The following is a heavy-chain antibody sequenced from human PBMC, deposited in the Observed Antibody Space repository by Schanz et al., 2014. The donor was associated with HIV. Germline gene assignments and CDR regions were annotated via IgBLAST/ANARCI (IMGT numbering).Heavy chain of an antibody. J-gene: IGHJ4*02. V-gene: IGHV3-30*18. CDR1: GFKLSLYW. D-gene: IGHD3-9*01. CDR2: ISNDGSNK. CDR3: AKDAARIYYDILTGPFDS. Sequence: EQLLESGGGLVQPGESLRLSCVASGFKLSLYWISWVRQAPGKGLEWVTVISNDGSNKYYTDSVKGRFTISRDNSKNTLYLQVNSLRAEDTALYYCAKDAARIYYDILTGPFDSWGQGTLVTVSS.